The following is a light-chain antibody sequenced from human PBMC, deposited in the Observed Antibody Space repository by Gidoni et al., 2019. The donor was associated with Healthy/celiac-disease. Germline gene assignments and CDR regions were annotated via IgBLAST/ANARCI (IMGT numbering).Light chain of an antibody. Sequence: EIVLTQSPATLSLSPGERATLSCRASQSVSSYLAWYQQKPGKAHRLLIYDASNRATGIPARFRGSGSGTDFTLTLSSLEPQDFAVYYCQQRSNWLTFGGGTKVEIK. CDR2: DAS. J-gene: IGKJ4*01. CDR1: QSVSSY. CDR3: QQRSNWLT. V-gene: IGKV3-11*01.